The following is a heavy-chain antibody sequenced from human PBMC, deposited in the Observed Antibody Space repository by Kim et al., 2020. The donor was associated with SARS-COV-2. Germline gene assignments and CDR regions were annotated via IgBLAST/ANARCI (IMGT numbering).Heavy chain of an antibody. CDR3: ARTTKRGHY. Sequence: SETLSLTCAVYGGSFSGYYWSWIRQPPGKGLEWIGEINHSGSTNYNPSLKSRVTISVDTSKNQFSLKLSSVTAADTAVYYCARTTKRGHYWGQGTLVTVSS. V-gene: IGHV4-34*01. J-gene: IGHJ4*02. D-gene: IGHD4-17*01. CDR2: INHSGST. CDR1: GGSFSGYY.